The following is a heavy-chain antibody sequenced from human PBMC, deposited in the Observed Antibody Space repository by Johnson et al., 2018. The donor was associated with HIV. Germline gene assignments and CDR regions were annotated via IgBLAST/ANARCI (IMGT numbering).Heavy chain of an antibody. V-gene: IGHV3-7*01. CDR3: ARDGPWLQSQRDAFDV. CDR1: GFTFSRYW. J-gene: IGHJ3*01. D-gene: IGHD5-24*01. CDR2: IKEDGREK. Sequence: VQLVESGGGLVQPGGSLRLSCVASGFTFSRYWMTWVRQAPGKGLEWVANIKEDGREKYYVGSVKGRFTISRDNAKNSLYLQMNSLRAEDTAVYYCARDGPWLQSQRDAFDVWGRGTMVTVSS.